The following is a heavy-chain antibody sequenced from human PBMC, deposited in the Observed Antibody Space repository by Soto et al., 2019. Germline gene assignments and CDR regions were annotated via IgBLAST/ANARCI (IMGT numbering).Heavy chain of an antibody. D-gene: IGHD4-17*01. CDR2: INHSGST. J-gene: IGHJ6*03. CDR1: GGSFSGYY. Sequence: PSETLSLTCAVYGGSFSGYYWSWIRQPPGKGLEWIGEINHSGSTNYNPSLKSRVTISVDTSKNQFSLKLSSVTAADTAVYYCARVPPGDYGGGGVYYMYVWGKGTTVTVSS. CDR3: ARVPPGDYGGGGVYYMYV. V-gene: IGHV4-34*01.